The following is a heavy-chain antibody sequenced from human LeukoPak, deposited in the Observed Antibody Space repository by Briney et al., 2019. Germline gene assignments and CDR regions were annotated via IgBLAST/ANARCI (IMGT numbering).Heavy chain of an antibody. CDR2: IYYGGST. CDR3: ARSYSSSLNWFDP. V-gene: IGHV4-59*08. J-gene: IGHJ5*02. Sequence: SETLSLTCAVYGGSFSGYYWSWIRQPPGKGLEWIGYIYYGGSTNYNPSLKSRVTISVDTSKNQFSLKLSSVTAADTAVYYCARSYSSSLNWFDPWGQGTLVTVSS. D-gene: IGHD6-6*01. CDR1: GGSFSGYY.